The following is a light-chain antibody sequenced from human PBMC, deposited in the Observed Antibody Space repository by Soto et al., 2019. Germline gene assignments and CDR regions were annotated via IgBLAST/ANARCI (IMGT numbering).Light chain of an antibody. Sequence: IVITQSTATLSVSPGERATLSCRASQSVSNYLAWYQQKPGRAPRLLIYGASTRASGIPDRFSGSGSGTDFTLTISRLEPEDSAVYYCQQYGSSPTWTFGQGTKVDNK. CDR1: QSVSNY. CDR2: GAS. J-gene: IGKJ1*01. CDR3: QQYGSSPTWT. V-gene: IGKV3-20*01.